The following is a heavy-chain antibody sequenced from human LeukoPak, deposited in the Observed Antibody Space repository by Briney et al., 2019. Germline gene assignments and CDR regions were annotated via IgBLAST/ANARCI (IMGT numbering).Heavy chain of an antibody. J-gene: IGHJ6*02. V-gene: IGHV1-18*01. CDR1: GYTCTSYG. Sequence: ASVKVSCKASGYTCTSYGISWVRQAPGQGLEWMGWISAYNGNTNYAQKLQGRVTMTTDTSTSTAYMELRSLRSDDTAVYYCAREGRPYYYYGMDVWGQGTTVTVSS. CDR2: ISAYNGNT. CDR3: AREGRPYYYYGMDV.